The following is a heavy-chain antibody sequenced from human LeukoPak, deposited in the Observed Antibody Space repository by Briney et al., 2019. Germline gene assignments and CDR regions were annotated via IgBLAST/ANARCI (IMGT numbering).Heavy chain of an antibody. J-gene: IGHJ4*02. D-gene: IGHD3-22*01. CDR1: GLTFRSYA. V-gene: IGHV3-64D*06. Sequence: SGGSLRLSCSASGLTFRSYAMHWVRQAPGKGLECVSGITGNGGGTFYADSVKGRFTISRDNFKNTLYLQMSSLRAEDTAVYYCSKGSSYFYYSSQYRLYYWGQGTLVTVSS. CDR3: SKGSSYFYYSSQYRLYY. CDR2: ITGNGGGT.